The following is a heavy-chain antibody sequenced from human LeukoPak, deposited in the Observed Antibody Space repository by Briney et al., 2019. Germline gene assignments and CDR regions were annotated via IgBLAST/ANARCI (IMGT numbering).Heavy chain of an antibody. J-gene: IGHJ4*02. CDR1: GFTFSSYA. CDR2: ISGGGGGT. CDR3: TKGSSNWYLFDY. Sequence: PGGSLRLSCAASGFTFSSYAMSWVRQTPGSGLEWVSAISGGGGGTWYADSVKGRFTISRDNSKNTLYLQMNSLRAEDTAVYYCTKGSSNWYLFDYWGQGTLVTVSS. D-gene: IGHD6-13*01. V-gene: IGHV3-23*01.